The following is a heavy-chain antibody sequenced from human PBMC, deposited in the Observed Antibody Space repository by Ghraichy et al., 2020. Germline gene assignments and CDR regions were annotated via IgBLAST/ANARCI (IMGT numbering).Heavy chain of an antibody. CDR2: IYHSGST. CDR3: ARARWESRITMVRGVINYYYYYGMDV. D-gene: IGHD3-10*01. CDR1: GGSISSGGYS. Sequence: SETLSLTCAVSGGSISSGGYSWSWIRQPPGKGLEWIGYIYHSGSTYYNPSLKSRVTISVDRSKNQFSLKLSSVTAADTAVYYCARARWESRITMVRGVINYYYYYGMDVWGQGTTVTVSS. V-gene: IGHV4-30-2*01. J-gene: IGHJ6*02.